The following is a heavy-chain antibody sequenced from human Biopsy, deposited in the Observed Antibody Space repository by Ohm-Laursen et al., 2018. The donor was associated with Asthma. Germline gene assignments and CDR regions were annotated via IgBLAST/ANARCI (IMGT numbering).Heavy chain of an antibody. D-gene: IGHD2-21*02. Sequence: TLSLTWAVSGDSIDSGDYSWTWIRQSPGVGLEWIGYIYRNGDTYYNPTLKNRVTISIDRSKNQFSLRLRSVTAADTAVYYCARGWNCGGDCYSLDPWGQGTLVTVSS. CDR2: IYRNGDT. V-gene: IGHV4-30-2*06. CDR1: GDSIDSGDYS. CDR3: ARGWNCGGDCYSLDP. J-gene: IGHJ5*02.